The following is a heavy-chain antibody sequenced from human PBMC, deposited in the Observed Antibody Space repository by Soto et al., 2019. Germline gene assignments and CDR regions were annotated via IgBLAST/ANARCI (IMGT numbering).Heavy chain of an antibody. D-gene: IGHD3-3*01. CDR3: ARGRLGAYYDFWSGYYSFDY. V-gene: IGHV3-7*02. CDR1: GFPFSSYW. J-gene: IGHJ4*02. Sequence: GGALKISRATPGFPFSSYWMSWVRPAPGKGAEGVANIKQDGSEKYYVDSVKGRFTISRDNAKNSLYLQMNSLRAEDTAVYYCARGRLGAYYDFWSGYYSFDYWGQGTLVTVSS. CDR2: IKQDGSEK.